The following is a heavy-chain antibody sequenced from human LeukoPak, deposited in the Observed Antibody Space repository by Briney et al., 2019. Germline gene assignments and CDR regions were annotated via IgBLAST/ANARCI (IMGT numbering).Heavy chain of an antibody. D-gene: IGHD3-10*01. Sequence: ASVKVSCKASGYTFTSYAMNWVRQAPGQGLEWMGWINTNTGNPTYAQGFTGRFVFSLDTSVSTAYLQTSSLKAEDTAVYYCARDTGFSMVRGILFWGQGTLVTVSS. CDR3: ARDTGFSMVRGILF. V-gene: IGHV7-4-1*02. J-gene: IGHJ4*02. CDR1: GYTFTSYA. CDR2: INTNTGNP.